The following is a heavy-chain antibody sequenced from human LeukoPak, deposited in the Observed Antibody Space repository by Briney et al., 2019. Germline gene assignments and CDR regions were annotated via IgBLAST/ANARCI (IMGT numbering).Heavy chain of an antibody. CDR3: AKGGPLGYCTSTSCYTVFH. V-gene: IGHV3-23*01. CDR1: GFPFSSYP. Sequence: GGSLRLSCTASGFPFSSYPLSWVRQTPRKGLEWVSAISGSGGATYYADSVRGRFTISRDNSKNTLYLQMNSLRAEDTALYYCAKGGPLGYCTSTSCYTVFHWGQGTLVTVSS. J-gene: IGHJ4*02. D-gene: IGHD2-2*02. CDR2: ISGSGGAT.